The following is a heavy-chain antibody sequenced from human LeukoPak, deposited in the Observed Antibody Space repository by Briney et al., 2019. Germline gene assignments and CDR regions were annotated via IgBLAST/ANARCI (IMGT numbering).Heavy chain of an antibody. Sequence: GGSLRLSCAASGFTFSNAWMSRVRQAPGKGLEWVGRIRSKTDGGTTNYAAPVKGRFTISRDDSKNTPYLQMNSLKTEDTAVYYCTTDLHSSSSPSSFDYWGQGTLVTVSS. V-gene: IGHV3-15*01. J-gene: IGHJ4*02. D-gene: IGHD6-6*01. CDR2: IRSKTDGGTT. CDR1: GFTFSNAW. CDR3: TTDLHSSSSPSSFDY.